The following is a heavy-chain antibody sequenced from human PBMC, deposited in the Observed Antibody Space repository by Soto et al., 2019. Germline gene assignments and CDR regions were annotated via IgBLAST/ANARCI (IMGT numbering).Heavy chain of an antibody. CDR1: GYSFSSYG. CDR3: ATVPTYYYDRRGYANAFDI. CDR2: ISVNNGNT. V-gene: IGHV1-18*04. D-gene: IGHD3-22*01. J-gene: IGHJ3*02. Sequence: GASVKVSCKASGYSFSSYGISWVRQAPGQGLDWMGWISVNNGNTDYAPKFQGRVTMTTDTSTITAYMELRSLRSDDTAVYYCATVPTYYYDRRGYANAFDIWGQGTMVTVSS.